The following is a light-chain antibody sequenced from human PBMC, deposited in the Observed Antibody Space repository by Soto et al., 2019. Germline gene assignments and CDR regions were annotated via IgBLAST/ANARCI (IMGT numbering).Light chain of an antibody. CDR1: SGHSDYG. CDR2: LNRDGSH. V-gene: IGLV4-69*01. J-gene: IGLJ2*01. CDR3: QTWDTVVV. Sequence: QSVLTQSPSASASLGASVTLTCTLSSGHSDYGIALHQQQPDKGPRHLMILNRDGSHNKGVEIPDRFSGSNSGAERFLSISGLQSDDEAGYYCQTWDTVVVFGGGTKLTVL.